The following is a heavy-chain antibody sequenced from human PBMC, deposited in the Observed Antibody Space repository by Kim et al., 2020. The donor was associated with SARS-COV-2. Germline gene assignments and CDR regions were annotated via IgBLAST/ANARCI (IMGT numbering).Heavy chain of an antibody. V-gene: IGHV1-69*04. CDR2: IIPILGIA. J-gene: IGHJ6*03. Sequence: SVKVSCKASGGTFSSYAISWVRQAPGQGLEWMGRIIPILGIANYAQKFQGRVTITADKSTSTAYMELSSLRSEDTAVYYCAREGYDFWSGYYEGYYYYYMDVWGKGTTVTVSS. CDR3: AREGYDFWSGYYEGYYYYYMDV. CDR1: GGTFSSYA. D-gene: IGHD3-3*01.